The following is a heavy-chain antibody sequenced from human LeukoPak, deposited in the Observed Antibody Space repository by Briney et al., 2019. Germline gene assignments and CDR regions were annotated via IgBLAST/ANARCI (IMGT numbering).Heavy chain of an antibody. CDR1: GGSISSSNYY. V-gene: IGHV4-39*01. CDR2: IYYSRRT. CDR3: ARGFRGDNFDY. Sequence: SETLSLTCTVSGGSISSSNYYWGWIRQPPGKGLEWIGSIYYSRRTYYNPSLKSRVTISVGTSKNQFSLKLNSVTAADTAVYFCARGFRGDNFDYWGQGTLVTVSS. D-gene: IGHD7-27*01. J-gene: IGHJ4*02.